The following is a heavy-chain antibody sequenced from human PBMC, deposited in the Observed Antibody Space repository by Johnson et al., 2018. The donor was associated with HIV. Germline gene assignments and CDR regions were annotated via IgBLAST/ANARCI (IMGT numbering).Heavy chain of an antibody. D-gene: IGHD2-15*01. CDR2: VSWNSDTI. V-gene: IGHV3-9*03. CDR1: GFNFHDFA. Sequence: VQLVESGGGLVQPGRSLRLSCAASGFNFHDFAMHWVRQAPGKGLEWVSVVSWNSDTIAYADSVKGRFTISRDNAKKSLFLQMNSLRAEDMALSYCAKDMRGTDMDTFDLWGQGTMVTVSS. J-gene: IGHJ3*01. CDR3: AKDMRGTDMDTFDL.